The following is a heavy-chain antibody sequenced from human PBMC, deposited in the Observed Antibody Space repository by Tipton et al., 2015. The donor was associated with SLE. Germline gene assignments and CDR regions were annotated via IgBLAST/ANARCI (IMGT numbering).Heavy chain of an antibody. CDR1: GGSFSGYY. Sequence: TLSLTCAVYGGSFSGYYWSWIRQPPGKGLEWIGEINHSGSTNYNPSLKSRVTISVDTSKNQFSLKLNSVTAADTAVYYCARDRDSSSWYLDVFDIWGQGTMVTVSS. CDR3: ARDRDSSSWYLDVFDI. J-gene: IGHJ3*02. V-gene: IGHV4-34*01. D-gene: IGHD6-13*01. CDR2: INHSGST.